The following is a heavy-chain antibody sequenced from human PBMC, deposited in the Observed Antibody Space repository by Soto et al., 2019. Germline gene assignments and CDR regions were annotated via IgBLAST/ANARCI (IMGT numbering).Heavy chain of an antibody. CDR1: GYTFTSYD. Sequence: ASVKVSCKASGYTFTSYDTNWVRQATGQGLEWMGWMNPNSGNTGYAQKFQGRVTMTRNTSISTAYMELSSLRSEDTAVYYCARGYYDILTGYQDEDISPYYYMDVWGKGTTVTVSS. CDR2: MNPNSGNT. D-gene: IGHD3-9*01. CDR3: ARGYYDILTGYQDEDISPYYYMDV. V-gene: IGHV1-8*01. J-gene: IGHJ6*03.